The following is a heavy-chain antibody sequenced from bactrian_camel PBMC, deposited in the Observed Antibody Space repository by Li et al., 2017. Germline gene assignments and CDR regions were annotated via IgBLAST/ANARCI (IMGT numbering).Heavy chain of an antibody. J-gene: IGHJ6*01. CDR3: VTGVLDGYIS. V-gene: IGHV3S53*01. CDR1: RITYSAHC. D-gene: IGHD3*01. Sequence: HVQLVESGGGSVQAGGHVRLSCRGSRITYSAHCMGWFRQAPGKDREGVAVIVNDGSTSYADSVKGRFTISRDNTKNTVYLQMNSLKSEDTALYHCVTGVLDGYISWGQGTQVTVS. CDR2: IVNDGST.